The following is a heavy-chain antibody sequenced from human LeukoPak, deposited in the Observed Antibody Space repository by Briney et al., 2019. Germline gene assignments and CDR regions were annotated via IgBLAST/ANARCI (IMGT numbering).Heavy chain of an antibody. CDR3: PRGPTISETGYFDY. D-gene: IGHD1-1*01. J-gene: IGHJ4*03. Sequence: SETLSLTGNFSGVSVSDGRYYWTWIRQHPGKGLEWIGYKYNSGSAKYNPSLGSRLTISIETSTNQFSLQLSSVTAADTVVYYCPRGPTISETGYFDYWGQGTLVTVSS. V-gene: IGHV4-31*03. CDR2: KYNSGSA. CDR1: GVSVSDGRYY.